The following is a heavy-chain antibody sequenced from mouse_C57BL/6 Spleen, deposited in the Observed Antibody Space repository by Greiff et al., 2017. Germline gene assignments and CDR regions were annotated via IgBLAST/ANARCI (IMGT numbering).Heavy chain of an antibody. CDR1: GYTFTSYW. CDR2: IHPNSGSA. J-gene: IGHJ4*01. V-gene: IGHV1-64*01. CDR3: FYYDYDVRMDY. Sequence: QVQLKQPGAELVKPGASVKLSCKASGYTFTSYWMHWVKQRPGQGLEWIGMIHPNSGSANYNEKFKSKATLTVDKSSSTAYMQLSSLTSEDSAVYYCFYYDYDVRMDYWGQGTSVTVSS. D-gene: IGHD2-4*01.